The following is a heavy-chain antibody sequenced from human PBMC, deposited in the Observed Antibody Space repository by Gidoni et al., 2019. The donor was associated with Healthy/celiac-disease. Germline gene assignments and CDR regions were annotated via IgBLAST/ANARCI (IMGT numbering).Heavy chain of an antibody. CDR3: ARDATSRVSAFDI. J-gene: IGHJ3*02. Sequence: QVQLQESGPGLVKPSQTLSLTCTVSGGSISSGGYYWSWIRQHPGKGREWIGYIYYSGSTYYNPSLKSRVTISVDTSKNQFSLKLSSVTAADTAVYYCARDATSRVSAFDIWGQGTMVTVSS. CDR2: IYYSGST. V-gene: IGHV4-31*03. CDR1: GGSISSGGYY.